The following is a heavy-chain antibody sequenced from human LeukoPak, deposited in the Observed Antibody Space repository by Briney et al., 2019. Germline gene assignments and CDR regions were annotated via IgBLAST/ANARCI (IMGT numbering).Heavy chain of an antibody. Sequence: ASVKVSCKASGYTFTSYAMHWVRQAPGQRLEWMGWINAGNGNTKYSQKFQGRVTITRDTSASTAYMELRSLRSDDTAVYYCARDSYGSGRDYYYYGTDVWGQGTTVTVSS. CDR2: INAGNGNT. J-gene: IGHJ6*02. V-gene: IGHV1-3*01. D-gene: IGHD3-10*01. CDR1: GYTFTSYA. CDR3: ARDSYGSGRDYYYYGTDV.